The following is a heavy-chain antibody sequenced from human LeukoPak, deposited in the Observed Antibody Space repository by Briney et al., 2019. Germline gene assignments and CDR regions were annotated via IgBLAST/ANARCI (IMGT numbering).Heavy chain of an antibody. D-gene: IGHD5-18*01. CDR1: GGDKSFGIYY. CDR3: ARGVIDDTASLACDY. Sequence: SETLSLTCAVYGGDKSFGIYYWIRQPPGKGLEWIGEINHSGRTNYNPSLKSRVTISLDTSRDQFSLKLTSVTAVDTALYYCARGVIDDTASLACDYWGQGTLVTVSS. J-gene: IGHJ4*02. CDR2: INHSGRT. V-gene: IGHV4-34*01.